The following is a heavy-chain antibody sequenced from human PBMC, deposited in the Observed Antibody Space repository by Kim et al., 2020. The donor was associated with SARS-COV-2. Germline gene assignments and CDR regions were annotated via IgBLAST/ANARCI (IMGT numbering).Heavy chain of an antibody. V-gene: IGHV6-1*01. J-gene: IGHJ4*02. Sequence: AVSVKSLITINPDTSRSQFSLQLNSVTPEDTAVYYCAREIAAAGRIDFDYWGQGTLVTVSS. CDR3: AREIAAAGRIDFDY. D-gene: IGHD6-13*01.